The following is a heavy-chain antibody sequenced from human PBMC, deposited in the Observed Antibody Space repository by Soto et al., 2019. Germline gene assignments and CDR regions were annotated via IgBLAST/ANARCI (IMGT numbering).Heavy chain of an antibody. CDR3: ARDRAVLILYYYYGMDV. J-gene: IGHJ6*02. V-gene: IGHV3-30-3*01. D-gene: IGHD2-8*01. CDR1: GFTFSSYA. CDR2: ISYDGSNK. Sequence: QVQLVESGGGVVQPGRSLRLSCAASGFTFSSYAMHWVRQAPGKGLEWVAVISYDGSNKYYADSVKGRFTISRDNSKNTLYRQLNSLRAEDTAVYYCARDRAVLILYYYYGMDVWGQGTTVTVSS.